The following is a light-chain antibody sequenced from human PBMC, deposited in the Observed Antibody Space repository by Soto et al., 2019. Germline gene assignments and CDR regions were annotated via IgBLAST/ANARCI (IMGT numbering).Light chain of an antibody. V-gene: IGKV3-11*01. Sequence: EIVLTQSPATLSLSPGERATLSCRASQSVSSYLAWYQQKPGQAPRLLIYDASNRATGIPARFSGSGSETDFTLTISRLEPEDFAVYYCQHRSNWITFGQGTRLEIK. J-gene: IGKJ5*01. CDR2: DAS. CDR3: QHRSNWIT. CDR1: QSVSSY.